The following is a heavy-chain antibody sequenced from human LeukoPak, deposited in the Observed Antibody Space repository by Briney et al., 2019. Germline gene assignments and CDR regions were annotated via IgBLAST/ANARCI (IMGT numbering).Heavy chain of an antibody. CDR3: ARRATVRTLPRGYYFDY. J-gene: IGHJ4*02. V-gene: IGHV4-34*01. CDR1: GGSFSGYY. CDR2: INHSGST. D-gene: IGHD4-4*01. Sequence: PSETLSLTCAVYGGSFSGYYWSWIRQPPGKGLEWIGEINHSGSTNYNPSLKSRVTISVDTSKNQFSLKLSSVTAADTAVYYCARRATVRTLPRGYYFDYWGQGTLVTVSS.